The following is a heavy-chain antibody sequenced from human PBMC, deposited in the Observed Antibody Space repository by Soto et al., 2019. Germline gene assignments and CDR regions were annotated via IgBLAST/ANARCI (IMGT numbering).Heavy chain of an antibody. V-gene: IGHV4-59*01. CDR3: ARELLNYFDY. Sequence: QVQLQESGPGLVKPSETLSLTCTVSGGSISSYYWSWIRQPPGKGLEWIGYIFYSGSTNYNPSLKSRVTLSVDTSKNQFSLKLSSVTAADTAVYYCARELLNYFDYWGQGTLVTVSS. CDR2: IFYSGST. CDR1: GGSISSYY. J-gene: IGHJ4*02. D-gene: IGHD2-15*01.